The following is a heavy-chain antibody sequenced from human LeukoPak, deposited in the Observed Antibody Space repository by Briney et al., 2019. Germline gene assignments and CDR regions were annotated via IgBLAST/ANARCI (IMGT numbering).Heavy chain of an antibody. CDR1: GFTFSDYY. V-gene: IGHV3-11*04. Sequence: GGSLRLSCAASGFTFSDYYMSWIRQAPGKGLEWVSYISSSGSTIYYAASVKGRFTISRDNAKNSLYMQMNSLRAEDTAVYYCARDYYCDSSGYSGYWGQGTLVTVSS. D-gene: IGHD3-22*01. J-gene: IGHJ4*02. CDR3: ARDYYCDSSGYSGY. CDR2: ISSSGSTI.